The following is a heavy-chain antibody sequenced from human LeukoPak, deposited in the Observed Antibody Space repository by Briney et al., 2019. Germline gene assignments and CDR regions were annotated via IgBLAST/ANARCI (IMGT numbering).Heavy chain of an antibody. V-gene: IGHV3-21*01. Sequence: PGGSLRLSCAASGFTFSSYSMNWVRQAPGKGLEWVSSISSSSYIYYADSVKGRFTISRDNAKNSLHLQMNRLRAEDTAVYYCARDSLGFDYWGQGTLVTVSS. J-gene: IGHJ4*02. CDR3: ARDSLGFDY. CDR2: ISSSSYI. CDR1: GFTFSSYS.